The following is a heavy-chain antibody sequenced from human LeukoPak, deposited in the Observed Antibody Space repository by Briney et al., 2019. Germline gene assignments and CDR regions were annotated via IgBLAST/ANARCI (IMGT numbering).Heavy chain of an antibody. V-gene: IGHV4-34*01. D-gene: IGHD2-15*01. CDR2: INHSGST. J-gene: IGHJ4*02. Sequence: SETLSLTCAVYGGSFSGYYWSWIRQPPGKGLEWIGEINHSGSTNYNPSLKSRVTISVDMSKNQFSLKLSSVTAADTAVYYCARGRLSGGSCYSDYWGQGTLVTVSS. CDR1: GGSFSGYY. CDR3: ARGRLSGGSCYSDY.